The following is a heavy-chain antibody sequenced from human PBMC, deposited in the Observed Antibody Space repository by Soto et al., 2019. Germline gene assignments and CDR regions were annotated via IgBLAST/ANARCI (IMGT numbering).Heavy chain of an antibody. CDR1: GGSMNSYC. CDR2: ISYVGTT. CDR3: ARGALAGIRSWFDP. J-gene: IGHJ5*02. Sequence: QVQLQESGPGLVKPSETLSLTCTVSGGSMNSYCWSWLRQPPGKGLEWIGYISYVGTTNYNASLKSRVSLSIDASKNQSSLNLNSVTAADTAIYYCARGALAGIRSWFDPWGQGTLVTVSS. D-gene: IGHD6-13*01. V-gene: IGHV4-59*01.